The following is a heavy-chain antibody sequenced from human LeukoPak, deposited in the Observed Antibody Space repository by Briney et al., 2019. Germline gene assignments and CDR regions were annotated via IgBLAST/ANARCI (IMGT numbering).Heavy chain of an antibody. J-gene: IGHJ4*02. Sequence: PSETLSLTCAVYGGSFSGYYWSWIRQPPGKGLEWIGEINHSGSTNYNPSLKSRVTMSVDTSKNQFSLKLSSVTAADTAVYYCARARSLPGTTSIFDYWGQGTLVTVSS. CDR2: INHSGST. CDR1: GGSFSGYY. CDR3: ARARSLPGTTSIFDY. D-gene: IGHD1-7*01. V-gene: IGHV4-34*01.